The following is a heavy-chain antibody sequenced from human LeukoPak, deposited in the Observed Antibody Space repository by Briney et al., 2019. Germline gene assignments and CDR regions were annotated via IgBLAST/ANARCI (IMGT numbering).Heavy chain of an antibody. D-gene: IGHD3-22*01. V-gene: IGHV4-4*02. Sequence: TSETLSLTCTVSGGSISSSNWRGWVRPPPGKGLEWVGEIYHSGSTNYNPSLKSRVTISVDTSKHQFSLKLSSVTAADTAVYYCARETSDFYYYDSSGHFDYWGQGTLVTVSS. CDR2: IYHSGST. CDR1: GGSISSSNW. CDR3: ARETSDFYYYDSSGHFDY. J-gene: IGHJ4*02.